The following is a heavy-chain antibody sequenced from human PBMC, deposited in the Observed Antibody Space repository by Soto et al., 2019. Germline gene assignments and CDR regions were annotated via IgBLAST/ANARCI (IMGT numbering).Heavy chain of an antibody. Sequence: SVKVSCKASGGTFSSYAISWVRQAPGQGLEWMGGIIHIFGTANYARKFQGRVTITADESTSTAYMELSSLRSEDTAVYYCASCNASSGYYYPSYYYCVMDVCGQGTTVTVSS. CDR2: IIHIFGTA. CDR3: ASCNASSGYYYPSYYYCVMDV. CDR1: GGTFSSYA. J-gene: IGHJ6*02. D-gene: IGHD3-22*01. V-gene: IGHV1-69*13.